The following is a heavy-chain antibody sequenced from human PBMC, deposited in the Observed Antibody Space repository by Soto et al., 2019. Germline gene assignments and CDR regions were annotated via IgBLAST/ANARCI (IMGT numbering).Heavy chain of an antibody. CDR1: GGSINSYY. V-gene: IGHV4-59*01. Sequence: SETLSLTCAVSGGSINSYYWNWIRQTPGKGLEWIGYISDSGTTDYNPSLKSRVTITVDTSKNQFSLKLRSVTAADTAKYYCARTSCTDLCYNWGDRWFDPWGQGTLVTVSS. D-gene: IGHD2-8*02. J-gene: IGHJ5*02. CDR3: ARTSCTDLCYNWGDRWFDP. CDR2: ISDSGTT.